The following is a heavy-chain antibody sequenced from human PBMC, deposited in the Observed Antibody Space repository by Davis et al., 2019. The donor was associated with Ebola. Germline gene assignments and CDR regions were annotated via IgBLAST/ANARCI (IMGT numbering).Heavy chain of an antibody. J-gene: IGHJ4*02. D-gene: IGHD6-19*01. CDR2: ISSGGGAP. CDR1: GFTFSTYA. V-gene: IGHV3-23*01. CDR3: ARGHGWLDY. Sequence: GESLKISCAASGFTFSTYAMGWVRQAPGKGLEWVSDISSGGGAPYYADSVKGRFTISRDNAKKSLYLQMSSLRAEDTAVYYCARGHGWLDYWGQGTLVTVSS.